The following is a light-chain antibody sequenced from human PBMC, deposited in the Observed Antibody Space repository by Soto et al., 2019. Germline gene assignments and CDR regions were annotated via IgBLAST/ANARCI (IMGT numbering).Light chain of an antibody. CDR3: QQRSDWPPIT. V-gene: IGKV3-11*01. J-gene: IGKJ5*01. Sequence: EVVFTQSPDTLSLSPVDRATLSCRASQSVSTYLAWYQQKPGQAPRLLIYDASNRATGIPARFSGSGSGTDFTLTISSLEPEDFAVYYCQQRSDWPPITFGQGTRLEI. CDR2: DAS. CDR1: QSVSTY.